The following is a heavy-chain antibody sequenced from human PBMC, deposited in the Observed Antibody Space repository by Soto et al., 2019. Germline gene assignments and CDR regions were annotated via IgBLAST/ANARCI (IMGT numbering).Heavy chain of an antibody. CDR3: ARGGCSSTSCYILDY. D-gene: IGHD2-2*02. J-gene: IGHJ4*02. V-gene: IGHV3-74*01. Sequence: EVQLVESGGGLVQPGGSLRLSCAASGFTFSSYWMHWVRQVPGKGLVWVSRINTDGSSTNYADSVKGRFTISRDNAKNTRYLQMNSLGAEDTAVYYCARGGCSSTSCYILDYWGQGTLVTVSS. CDR1: GFTFSSYW. CDR2: INTDGSST.